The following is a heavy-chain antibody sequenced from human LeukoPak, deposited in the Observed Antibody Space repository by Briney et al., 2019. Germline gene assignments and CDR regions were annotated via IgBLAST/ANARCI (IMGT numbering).Heavy chain of an antibody. Sequence: GGSLRLSCAASGFTFSSYSMNWVRQAPGKGLEWVSAISGSGGSTYYADSVKGRFTISRDNSKNTLYLQMNSLRAEDTAVYYCAKDSYYDFWSGYYSDAFDIWGQGTMVTVSS. CDR3: AKDSYYDFWSGYYSDAFDI. V-gene: IGHV3-23*01. CDR1: GFTFSSYS. CDR2: ISGSGGST. D-gene: IGHD3-3*01. J-gene: IGHJ3*02.